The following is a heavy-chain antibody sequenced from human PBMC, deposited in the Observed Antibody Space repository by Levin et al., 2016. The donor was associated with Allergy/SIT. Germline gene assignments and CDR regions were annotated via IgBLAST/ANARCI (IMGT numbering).Heavy chain of an antibody. J-gene: IGHJ5*02. D-gene: IGHD3/OR15-3a*01. CDR3: ARRQQGTGQTNWFDP. Sequence: WIRQPPGKGLEWMGIIYPGDSDTRYSPSFQGQVTISADKSISTAYLQWSSLKASDTAMYYCARRQQGTGQTNWFDPWGQGTLVTVSS. CDR2: IYPGDSDT. V-gene: IGHV5-51*01.